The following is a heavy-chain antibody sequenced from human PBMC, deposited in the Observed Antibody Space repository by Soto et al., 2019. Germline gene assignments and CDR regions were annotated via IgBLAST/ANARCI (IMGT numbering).Heavy chain of an antibody. Sequence: ASVKVSCKASGYTFTGYYMHWVRQAPGQGLEWMGWINPNSGGTNYAQKFQGRVTMTRDTSISTAYMELSRLRSDDTAVYYCERESFDFWSGYYYYYYGMDVRGQGTTVTVSS. D-gene: IGHD3-3*01. V-gene: IGHV1-2*02. CDR3: ERESFDFWSGYYYYYYGMDV. CDR2: INPNSGGT. J-gene: IGHJ6*02. CDR1: GYTFTGYY.